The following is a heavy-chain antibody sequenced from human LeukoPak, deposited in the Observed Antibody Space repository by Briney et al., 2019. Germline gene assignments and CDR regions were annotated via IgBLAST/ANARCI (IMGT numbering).Heavy chain of an antibody. D-gene: IGHD3-22*01. Sequence: PGGSLRLSCAASGFTFSSYSMNWVRQAPGKGLEWVASISSSSSYIYYADSVKGRFTISRDNAKNSLYLQMNSLRAEDTAVYYCARDRAQDYYYDMASGMDVWGQGTTVTVSS. CDR1: GFTFSSYS. J-gene: IGHJ6*02. CDR2: ISSSSSYI. V-gene: IGHV3-21*01. CDR3: ARDRAQDYYYDMASGMDV.